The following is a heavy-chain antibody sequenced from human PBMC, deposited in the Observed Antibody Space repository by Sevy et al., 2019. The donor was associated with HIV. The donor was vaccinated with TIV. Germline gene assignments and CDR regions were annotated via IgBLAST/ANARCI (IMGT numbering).Heavy chain of an antibody. CDR2: ISSDGSSE. D-gene: IGHD4-17*01. CDR1: GFTFNIYV. CDR3: ARDLPSAVTLPFYYYGLHV. Sequence: GGSLRLSCAASGFTFNIYVIHRVRQAPRKGLEWVAVISSDGSSEYYADSVKGRFTISRDNSKNTLYLQMNSLRAEDTAVYYCARDLPSAVTLPFYYYGLHVWGQGTTVTVSS. V-gene: IGHV3-30*04. J-gene: IGHJ6*02.